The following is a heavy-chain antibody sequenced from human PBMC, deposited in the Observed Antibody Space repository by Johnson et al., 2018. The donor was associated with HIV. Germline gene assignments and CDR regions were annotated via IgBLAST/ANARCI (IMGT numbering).Heavy chain of an antibody. CDR2: ISCNSGSI. CDR1: GFTFDDYA. V-gene: IGHV3-9*01. Sequence: VQLVESGGGLVQPGRSLRLSCAASGFTFDDYAMHWVRQAPGKGLEWVSGISCNSGSIGYADSVKGRFTIPRDNAKNSLYLQMNSLRAEDTAVYYCARAAYYYDTSGYYGAFDIWGQGTMVTVSS. D-gene: IGHD3-22*01. J-gene: IGHJ3*02. CDR3: ARAAYYYDTSGYYGAFDI.